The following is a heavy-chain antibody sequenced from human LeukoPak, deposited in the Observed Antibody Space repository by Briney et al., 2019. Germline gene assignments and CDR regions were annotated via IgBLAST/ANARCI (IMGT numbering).Heavy chain of an antibody. CDR1: GGSISSGGYS. V-gene: IGHV4-30-2*01. CDR3: ARVYGSNYYFDY. J-gene: IGHJ4*02. D-gene: IGHD4-11*01. Sequence: SETLSLTCAVSGGSISSGGYSWSWIRQPPGKGLEWIGYIYHSGSTYYNPSLQSRVTISVDRSKNQFSLKLSSVTAADTAVYYCARVYGSNYYFDYWGQGTLVTVSS. CDR2: IYHSGST.